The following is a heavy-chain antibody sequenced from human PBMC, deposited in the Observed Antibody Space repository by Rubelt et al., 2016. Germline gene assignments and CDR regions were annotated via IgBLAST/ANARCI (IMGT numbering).Heavy chain of an antibody. D-gene: IGHD5-12*01. CDR2: IKQDGSEK. V-gene: IGHV3-7*01. CDR3: ARLYRGPDY. J-gene: IGHJ4*02. Sequence: EVQLVESGGDLVQPGGSLRLSCAASGFTFNNYWMSWVRQAPGKGLEWVANIKQDGSEKYYVDSVEGRFTISRDNAASSVYLQMNSLRAEDTAVDYCARLYRGPDYWGQGTLVTVSS. CDR1: GFTFNNYW.